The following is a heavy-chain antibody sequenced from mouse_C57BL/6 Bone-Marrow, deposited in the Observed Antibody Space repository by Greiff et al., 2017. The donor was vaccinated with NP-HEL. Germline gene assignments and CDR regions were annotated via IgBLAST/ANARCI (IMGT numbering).Heavy chain of an antibody. Sequence: QVQLQQSGAELANPGASVKLSCKASGYTFTSYWMHWVKQRPGQGLEWIGYINPSSGYTKYNQKFKDKATLTVDKSSSTAYMQLSSLTYEDSAVYYCARMPWGVWGQGTTLTVSS. J-gene: IGHJ2*01. D-gene: IGHD4-1*01. CDR2: INPSSGYT. CDR1: GYTFTSYW. V-gene: IGHV1-7*01. CDR3: ARMPWGV.